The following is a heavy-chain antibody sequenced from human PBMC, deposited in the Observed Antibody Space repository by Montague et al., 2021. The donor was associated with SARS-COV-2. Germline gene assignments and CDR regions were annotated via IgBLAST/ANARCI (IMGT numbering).Heavy chain of an antibody. J-gene: IGHJ4*02. CDR1: GDSISSRSYF. CDR3: ARKASRGITIFGVVTASYYFDY. V-gene: IGHV4-39*01. CDR2: IYYSGST. Sequence: SDTLSLTRTVSGDSISSRSYFWGWIRQPPGKGLEWIGSIYYSGSTYYNPSLKSRVTISVDTSKNQFSLKLSSVTAADTAVYYCARKASRGITIFGVVTASYYFDYWGQGTLVTVSS. D-gene: IGHD3-3*01.